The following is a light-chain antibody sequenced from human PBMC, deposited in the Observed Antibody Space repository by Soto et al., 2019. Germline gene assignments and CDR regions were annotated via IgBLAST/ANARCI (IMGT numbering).Light chain of an antibody. Sequence: DIVMTQSPLSLPVTPGEQASLSCRSSQSLLHSNGYNYLDWYLQKPGQSPQLLTSLGSNRASGVPDRFSGSGSGTDFTLKISRVEAEEVGVYFCMQALHTPLTFGQGTKVDI. CDR3: MQALHTPLT. CDR1: QSLLHSNGYNY. V-gene: IGKV2-28*01. CDR2: LGS. J-gene: IGKJ1*01.